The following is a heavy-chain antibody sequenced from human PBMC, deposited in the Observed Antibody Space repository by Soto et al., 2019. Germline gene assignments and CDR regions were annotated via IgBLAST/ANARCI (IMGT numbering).Heavy chain of an antibody. D-gene: IGHD3-22*01. J-gene: IGHJ4*02. CDR3: AREYYYDSSGYLMPGY. CDR2: ISYDGSNK. V-gene: IGHV3-30-3*01. CDR1: GFTFSSYA. Sequence: QVRLVESGGGVVQPGRSLRLSCAASGFTFSSYAMHWVRQAPGKGLEWVAVISYDGSNKYYADSVKGRFTISRDNSKNTLYLQMNSLRAEDTAVYYCAREYYYDSSGYLMPGYWGQGTLVTVSS.